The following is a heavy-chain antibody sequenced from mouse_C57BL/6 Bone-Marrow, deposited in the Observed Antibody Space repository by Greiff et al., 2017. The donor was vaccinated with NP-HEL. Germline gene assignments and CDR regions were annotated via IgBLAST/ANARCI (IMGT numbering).Heavy chain of an antibody. Sequence: QVQLQQPGTELVKPGASGYTFTSYWMHWVKQRPGQGLEWIGNINPSNGGTNYNEKFKSKATLTVDKSSSTAYMQLSSLTSEDSAVYYCAREGIYLAMDYWGQGTSVTVSS. CDR2: INPSNGGT. CDR3: AREGIYLAMDY. CDR1: GYTFTSYW. J-gene: IGHJ4*01. D-gene: IGHD2-1*01. V-gene: IGHV1-53*01.